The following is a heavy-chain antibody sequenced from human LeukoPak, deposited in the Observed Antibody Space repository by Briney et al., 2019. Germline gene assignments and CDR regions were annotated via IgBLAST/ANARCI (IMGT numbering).Heavy chain of an antibody. D-gene: IGHD2-2*01. V-gene: IGHV3-7*01. CDR2: IKQDGSEK. Sequence: GGSLRLSCAASGLTFSSYWMSWVRQAPGKGLEWVANIKQDGSEKYYVDSVKGRFTISRDNAKNSLYLQMNSLRAEDTAVYYCARDTHCSSTSCYPAGGSYYYYGMDVWGQGTTVTVSS. J-gene: IGHJ6*02. CDR1: GLTFSSYW. CDR3: ARDTHCSSTSCYPAGGSYYYYGMDV.